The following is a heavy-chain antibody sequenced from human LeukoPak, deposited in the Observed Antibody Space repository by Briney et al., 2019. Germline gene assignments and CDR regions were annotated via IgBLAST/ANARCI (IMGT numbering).Heavy chain of an antibody. Sequence: SETLSLTCTVSGGSMSSYYWSWIRQPAGKGLEWIGRIYTSGTTNYNPSLKSRVTMSVDTSKNQFSLKLSSVTAADTAVYYCARDRGGGWLLYQFDYWGQGALVTVSS. D-gene: IGHD3-3*01. V-gene: IGHV4-4*07. J-gene: IGHJ4*02. CDR2: IYTSGTT. CDR1: GGSMSSYY. CDR3: ARDRGGGWLLYQFDY.